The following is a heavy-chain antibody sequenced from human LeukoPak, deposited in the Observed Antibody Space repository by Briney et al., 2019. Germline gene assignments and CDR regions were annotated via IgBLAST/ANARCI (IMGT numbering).Heavy chain of an antibody. CDR3: AKDFGFGELLPYYYMDV. D-gene: IGHD3-10*01. J-gene: IGHJ6*03. V-gene: IGHV3-23*01. CDR2: ISGSGGST. CDR1: GFTFSSYG. Sequence: GGSLRLSCGASGFTFSSYGMTWVRQAPGKGLEWVSAISGSGGSTYYADSVTGRFTISRDNSKNTLYLQMNSLRAEDTAVYYCAKDFGFGELLPYYYMDVWGKGTTVTVSS.